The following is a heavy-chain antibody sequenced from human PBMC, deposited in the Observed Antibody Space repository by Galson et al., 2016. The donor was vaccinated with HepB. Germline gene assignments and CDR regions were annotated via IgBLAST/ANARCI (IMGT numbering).Heavy chain of an antibody. D-gene: IGHD6-13*01. J-gene: IGHJ4*02. CDR2: IYYSGAT. CDR3: ARPRIAAAGTIDY. Sequence: ETLSLTCTVSGGSITRSNYYWGWIRQPLGKGLEWIGSIYYSGATYYNPSLKSRVTIFVDTSKNQFSLKLSSVTAADTAVYYCARPRIAAAGTIDYWGQGTLVTVSS. V-gene: IGHV4-39*01. CDR1: GGSITRSNYY.